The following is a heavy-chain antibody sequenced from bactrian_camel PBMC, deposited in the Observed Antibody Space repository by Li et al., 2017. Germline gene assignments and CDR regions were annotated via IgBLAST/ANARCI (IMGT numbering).Heavy chain of an antibody. V-gene: IGHV3S25*01. CDR1: GFTFSSDS. D-gene: IGHD2*01. J-gene: IGHJ4*01. Sequence: QLVESGGGVAHPGGSLRLTCVASGFTFSSDSMYWVRQAPGKGLEWVSTIGGGGGTSYPDSLKGRFTISRDNTKNTVYLQMNSLKPEDTAVYRCVGWRSLGDYWGQGTQVTVS. CDR3: VGWRSLGDY. CDR2: IGGGGGT.